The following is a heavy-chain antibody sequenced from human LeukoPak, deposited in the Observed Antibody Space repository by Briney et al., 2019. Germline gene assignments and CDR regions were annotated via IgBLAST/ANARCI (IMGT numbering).Heavy chain of an antibody. CDR3: ARDLADYTDDSRGDHT. J-gene: IGHJ5*02. D-gene: IGHD3-22*01. CDR2: ISSSSTI. CDR1: GFTFSSYS. Sequence: GGSLRLSCAASGFTFSSYSMNWVRQAPGKGLEWVSYISSSSTIYYADSVKGRFTISRDNAKNSLYLQMNSLRDEDTAVYYCARDLADYTDDSRGDHTWGQGTLVTVSS. V-gene: IGHV3-48*02.